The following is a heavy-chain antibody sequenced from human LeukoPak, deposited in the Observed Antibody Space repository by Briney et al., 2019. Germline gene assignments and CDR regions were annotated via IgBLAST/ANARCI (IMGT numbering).Heavy chain of an antibody. Sequence: PSETLSLTCTVSGGSISSYYWSWIRQPPGKGLEWIGYIYYSGSTNYNPSLKSRVTISVDTSKNQFSLKLSSVTAADTAVYYCARSARDYFWSGYKGTRFDPWGQGTLVTVSS. D-gene: IGHD3-3*01. CDR3: ARSARDYFWSGYKGTRFDP. J-gene: IGHJ5*02. CDR1: GGSISSYY. CDR2: IYYSGST. V-gene: IGHV4-59*01.